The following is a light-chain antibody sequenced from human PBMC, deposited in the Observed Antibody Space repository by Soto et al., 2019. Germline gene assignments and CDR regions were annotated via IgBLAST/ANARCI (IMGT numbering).Light chain of an antibody. CDR1: QSVSSNY. J-gene: IGKJ1*01. V-gene: IGKV3-20*01. CDR2: GAS. Sequence: IILTHSPDTLSWSPGERATLSSRASQSVSSNYLAWYQQIPGQAPRPLIYGASSRVPGIPDRFSGSGYGTDFNLTISRLEPEDFAVYYCQQYGSLPWTFGQGTKVDIK. CDR3: QQYGSLPWT.